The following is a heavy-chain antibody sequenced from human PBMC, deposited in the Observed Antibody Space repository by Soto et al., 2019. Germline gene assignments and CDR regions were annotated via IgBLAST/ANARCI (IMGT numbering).Heavy chain of an antibody. D-gene: IGHD3-16*01. CDR2: ISGSGGRP. Sequence: EVQLLDSGGGLVQPGGSLRLSCAASGFTFSNYAMTWVRQGPGKGLEWVSDISGSGGRPYYADSVKGGSTISRDNSKSTLYLQMNSLRAEDTAVYYCAKAYFVWSSEQPYYFDYWGQGTLVTVSS. CDR3: AKAYFVWSSEQPYYFDY. J-gene: IGHJ4*02. CDR1: GFTFSNYA. V-gene: IGHV3-23*01.